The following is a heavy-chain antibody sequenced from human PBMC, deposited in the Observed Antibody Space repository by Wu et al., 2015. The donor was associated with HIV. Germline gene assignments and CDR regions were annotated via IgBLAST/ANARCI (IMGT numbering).Heavy chain of an antibody. D-gene: IGHD3-10*01. CDR3: ARDRTYGSASVRGPPYNLDY. V-gene: IGHV1-18*01. Sequence: QVQLVQSANQQKKPGASVTVSCKASGYSFTNYGISWVRQAPGXGLEWMGWISTYNNNTYYARNFQGRVTLTTDASTSTAYVELTRLRSDDTAVYYCARDRTYGSASVRGPPYNLDYWGHGTLITVSS. J-gene: IGHJ4*01. CDR1: GYSFTNYG. CDR2: ISTYNNNT.